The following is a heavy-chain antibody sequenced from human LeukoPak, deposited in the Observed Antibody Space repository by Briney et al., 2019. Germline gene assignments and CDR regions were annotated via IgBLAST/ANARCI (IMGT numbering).Heavy chain of an antibody. Sequence: SETLSLTCAVSGGSISSSNWWSWVRQPPGKGLEWIGEIYHSGSTNYNPSLKSRVTISVDKSKNQFSLKLSSVTAADTAVYYCARAATSIAAAGSGFDYWGQGTLVTVSS. D-gene: IGHD6-13*01. V-gene: IGHV4-4*02. CDR2: IYHSGST. J-gene: IGHJ4*02. CDR1: GGSISSSNW. CDR3: ARAATSIAAAGSGFDY.